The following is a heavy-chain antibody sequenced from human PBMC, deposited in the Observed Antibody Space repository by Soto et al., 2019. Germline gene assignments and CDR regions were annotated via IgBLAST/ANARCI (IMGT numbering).Heavy chain of an antibody. Sequence: SVKVSCKASGGTLSNYAIALVRLAPGQVLELVVGVSPIFIIMKYSQKFQDRFTCTSYGCTNTSCIELSSLRSEDTAVYYCERGRTSFGVVNFDYWGQGTLVTVSS. CDR3: ERGRTSFGVVNFDY. CDR1: GGTLSNYA. D-gene: IGHD3-3*01. J-gene: IGHJ4*02. CDR2: VSPIFIIM. V-gene: IGHV1-69*13.